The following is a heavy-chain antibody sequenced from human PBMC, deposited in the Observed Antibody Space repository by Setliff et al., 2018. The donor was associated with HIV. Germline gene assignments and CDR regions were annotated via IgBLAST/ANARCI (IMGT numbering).Heavy chain of an antibody. CDR2: ISGYNDNT. Sequence: GASVMVSCKASGDTFRNFAISWVRQAPGQGLEWMGWISGYNDNTNYAQKFQGRVTMTTDTTSSTYYMELRSRTSADTAMYYCARIRAAARLNAFDIWGQGTMVTVSS. CDR3: ARIRAAARLNAFDI. V-gene: IGHV1-18*01. J-gene: IGHJ3*02. D-gene: IGHD6-6*01. CDR1: GDTFRNFA.